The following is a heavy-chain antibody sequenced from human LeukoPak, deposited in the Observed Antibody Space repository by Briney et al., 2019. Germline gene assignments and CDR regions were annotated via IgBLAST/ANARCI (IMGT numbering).Heavy chain of an antibody. V-gene: IGHV1-46*01. CDR1: GYSFTTYY. Sequence: ASVKVSCKASGYSFTTYYMHWVRQAPGQGLEWMGIINPTGGVTAYAQKFQGRVTMTRDTSTSTVYIALSSLRSEDTAVYYCATVDYYGSGSFGYVFDPWGQGTLVTVSS. D-gene: IGHD3-10*01. J-gene: IGHJ5*02. CDR2: INPTGGVT. CDR3: ATVDYYGSGSFGYVFDP.